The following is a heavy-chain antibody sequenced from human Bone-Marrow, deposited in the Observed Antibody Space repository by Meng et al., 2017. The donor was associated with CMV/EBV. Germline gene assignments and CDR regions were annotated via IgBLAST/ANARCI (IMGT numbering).Heavy chain of an antibody. CDR1: GYTFTSYA. D-gene: IGHD2-2*01. V-gene: IGHV1-3*01. J-gene: IGHJ4*02. CDR2: INAGNGNT. CDR3: ARVVPKLHDSRHFDY. Sequence: QVQLVQSGAEVKKPGASVKVSCKASGYTFTSYAMHWVRQAPGQRLEWMGWINAGNGNTKYSQKFQGRVTITRDTSASTAYMELSSLRSEDTAVYYCARVVPKLHDSRHFDYWGQGTLVTVSS.